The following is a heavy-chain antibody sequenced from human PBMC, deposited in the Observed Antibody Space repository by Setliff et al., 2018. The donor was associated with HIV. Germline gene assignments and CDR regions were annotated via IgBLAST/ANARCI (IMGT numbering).Heavy chain of an antibody. CDR3: ASCRHRPSNWFDP. CDR2: INHSGST. V-gene: IGHV4-38-2*01. CDR1: GYSISSGYY. J-gene: IGHJ5*02. Sequence: SETLSLTCAVSGYSISSGYYWGWIRQPPGKGLEWIGEINHSGSTNYNPSLKSRVTISVDTSMDQFSLKLNSVTAADTAVYYCASCRHRPSNWFDPWGQGTVVTVSS.